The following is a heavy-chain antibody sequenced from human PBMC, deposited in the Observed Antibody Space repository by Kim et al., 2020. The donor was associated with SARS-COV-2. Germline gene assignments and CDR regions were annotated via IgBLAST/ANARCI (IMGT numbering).Heavy chain of an antibody. D-gene: IGHD2-21*01. Sequence: SETLSLTCTVSGGSISSGGYYWSWIRQHPGKGLEWIGYIYYSGSTYYNPSLKSRVTISVDTSKNQFSLKLSSVTAADTAVYYCARCEMAIIWYFDYWGQGTLVTVSS. V-gene: IGHV4-31*03. CDR3: ARCEMAIIWYFDY. CDR2: IYYSGST. J-gene: IGHJ4*02. CDR1: GGSISSGGYY.